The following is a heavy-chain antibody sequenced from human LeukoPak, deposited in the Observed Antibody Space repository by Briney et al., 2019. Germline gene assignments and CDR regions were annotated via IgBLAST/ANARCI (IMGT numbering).Heavy chain of an antibody. J-gene: IGHJ4*02. CDR3: ARVPDILTGYWFTYYFDY. Sequence: PGGSLRLSCAASGFTFSSYWMHWVRQAPGKGLVWVSRINSDGSSTSYADSVKGRFTISRDNAKNTLYLQMNSLRAEDTAVYYCARVPDILTGYWFTYYFDYWGQGTLVTVSS. CDR2: INSDGSST. V-gene: IGHV3-74*01. CDR1: GFTFSSYW. D-gene: IGHD3-9*01.